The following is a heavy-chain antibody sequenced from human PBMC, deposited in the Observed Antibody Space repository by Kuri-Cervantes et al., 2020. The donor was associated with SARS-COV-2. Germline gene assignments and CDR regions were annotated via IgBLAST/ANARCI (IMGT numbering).Heavy chain of an antibody. Sequence: SETLSLTCTVSGGSISSYYWSGIRQPPGKGLEWLGYIHYSGNTNYNPPLKSRDTISVDTSKNHFSMKLSSVTAAGTAVYYCVRDDNTTDYYHSGIDVWGQGTTVTVSS. D-gene: IGHD1-14*01. CDR3: VRDDNTTDYYHSGIDV. CDR2: IHYSGNT. V-gene: IGHV4-59*12. CDR1: GGSISSYY. J-gene: IGHJ6*02.